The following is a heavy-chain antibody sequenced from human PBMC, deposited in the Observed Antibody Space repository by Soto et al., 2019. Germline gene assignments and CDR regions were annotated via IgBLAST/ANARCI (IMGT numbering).Heavy chain of an antibody. CDR3: AGGRDYSKGGDH. D-gene: IGHD4-4*01. J-gene: IGHJ4*02. CDR1: GFSVSNYH. V-gene: IGHV3-66*01. Sequence: EVQLVVSGGGLVQPGGSLRLSCAASGFSVSNYHMNWVRQAPGKGPEWVSIITVGDVTYYADSVKGRFTISRDISRNTVYLQMNSLRGDDTAVYYCAGGRDYSKGGDHWGQGTLVIVSS. CDR2: ITVGDVT.